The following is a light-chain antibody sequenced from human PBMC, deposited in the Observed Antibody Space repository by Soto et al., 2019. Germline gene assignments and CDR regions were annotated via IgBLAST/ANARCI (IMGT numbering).Light chain of an antibody. J-gene: IGLJ2*01. CDR3: SSYTSSTYVV. CDR1: SSDIGGHNY. V-gene: IGLV2-14*01. CDR2: EVS. Sequence: QSVLTQPASVSGSPGQSITISCTGTSSDIGGHNYVSWYQQQSGKVPKLLIYEVSNRPSGVSNRFSGSKSGNTASLIISGLQAEDEADYYCSSYTSSTYVVFGGGTQLTVL.